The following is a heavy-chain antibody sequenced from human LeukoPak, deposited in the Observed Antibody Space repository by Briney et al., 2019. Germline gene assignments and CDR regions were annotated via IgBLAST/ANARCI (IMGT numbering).Heavy chain of an antibody. J-gene: IGHJ4*02. V-gene: IGHV3-23*01. CDR1: GFTFSSYA. Sequence: GGSLRLSCAASGFTFSSYAMSWVRQAPGKGLEWVSSISGSGGSTYYADSVKGRFTISRDNSKNTLYLQMNSLRAEDTAVYYCAKDDGARYCSGGSCFEFDYWGQGTLVTVSS. CDR3: AKDDGARYCSGGSCFEFDY. D-gene: IGHD2-15*01. CDR2: ISGSGGST.